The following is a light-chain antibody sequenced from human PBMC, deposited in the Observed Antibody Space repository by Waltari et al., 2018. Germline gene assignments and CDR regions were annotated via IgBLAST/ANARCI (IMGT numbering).Light chain of an antibody. CDR2: WAS. CDR3: QQYHSAPFT. J-gene: IGKJ5*01. CDR1: QTVLYSSNNKNY. Sequence: DIVMTQSPDSLAVALGERATINCNYSQTVLYSSNNKNYLAWYQHKPGQPPKLLIYWASTRESGVPDRFSGSGSGTDFTLTISSLQAEDVAAYYCQQYHSAPFTFGQGTRLEIK. V-gene: IGKV4-1*01.